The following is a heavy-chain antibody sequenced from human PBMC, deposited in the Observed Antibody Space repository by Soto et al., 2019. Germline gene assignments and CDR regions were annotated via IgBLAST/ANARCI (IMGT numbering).Heavy chain of an antibody. CDR1: GNTFSSYG. Sequence: QVQLVQSGAEVKKPGASVKVSCKASGNTFSSYGINWVRQAPGQGLEWMGWISVYNGNTKYAQKVQGRVTMTTDTSTSTAYMEPRSLRSDDTAVYYWASGYSGLGWFDPWGQGTLVTVSS. J-gene: IGHJ5*02. CDR3: ASGYSGLGWFDP. V-gene: IGHV1-18*01. CDR2: ISVYNGNT. D-gene: IGHD5-12*01.